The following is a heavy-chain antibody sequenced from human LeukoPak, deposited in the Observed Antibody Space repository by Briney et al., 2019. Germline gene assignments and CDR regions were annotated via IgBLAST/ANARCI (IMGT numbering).Heavy chain of an antibody. CDR3: ASYYSYYHVMDV. CDR1: GFTFSSYR. V-gene: IGHV3-7*01. J-gene: IGHJ6*02. CDR2: IKQDGSEK. Sequence: GGSLRLSCAASGFTFSSYRMSWVRQAPGNGLEWVANIKQDGSEKYYVDSVKGRFTISRDNAKNSLYLQTNSLRAEDTAVYYCASYYSYYHVMDVWGQGTTVTVSS.